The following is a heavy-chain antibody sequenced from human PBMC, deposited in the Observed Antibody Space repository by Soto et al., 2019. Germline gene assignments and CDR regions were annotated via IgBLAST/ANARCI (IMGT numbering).Heavy chain of an antibody. CDR3: AKSTGGTANGMDV. V-gene: IGHV3-9*01. D-gene: IGHD2-8*02. J-gene: IGHJ6*02. CDR2: ISYYSGSI. Sequence: EVQLVESGGGLVQPGRSLRLSCAASGFSFDDYGMHWVRQAPGKGLGWVSGISYYSGSIGYADSVQGRFTISRDNAKNSLYLQLNSLRGEDTALYYCAKSTGGTANGMDVWGQGTTVTVSS. CDR1: GFSFDDYG.